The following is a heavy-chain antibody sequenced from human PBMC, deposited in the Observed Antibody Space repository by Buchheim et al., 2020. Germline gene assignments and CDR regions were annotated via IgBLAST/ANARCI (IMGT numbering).Heavy chain of an antibody. V-gene: IGHV3-7*01. CDR1: GFTFSSYW. Sequence: EVQLVESGGGLVQPGGSLRLSCAASGFTFSSYWMSWVRQAPGKGLEWVANIKQDGREKYYVDSVKGRFTISRDNPKNSLYLQMNSLRAEDTAVYYCARDLDDFGAAVAGTVDYWGQGTL. J-gene: IGHJ4*02. D-gene: IGHD6-19*01. CDR2: IKQDGREK. CDR3: ARDLDDFGAAVAGTVDY.